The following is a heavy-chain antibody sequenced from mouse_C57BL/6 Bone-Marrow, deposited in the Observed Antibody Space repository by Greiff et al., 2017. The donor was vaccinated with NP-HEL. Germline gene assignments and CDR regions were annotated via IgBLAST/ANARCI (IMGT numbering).Heavy chain of an antibody. CDR3: ARLDWDGY. Sequence: QVQLQQPGAELVRPGSSVKLSCKASGYTFTSYWMDWVKQRPGQGLEWIGNIYPSDSETHYNQKFKDKATLTVDKSSSTAYMQLSSLTSEDSAVYYCARLDWDGYWGQGTTLTVSS. D-gene: IGHD4-1*01. CDR2: IYPSDSET. V-gene: IGHV1-61*01. J-gene: IGHJ2*01. CDR1: GYTFTSYW.